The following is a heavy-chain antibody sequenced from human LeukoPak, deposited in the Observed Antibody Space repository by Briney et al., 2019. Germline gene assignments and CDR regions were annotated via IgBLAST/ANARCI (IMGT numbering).Heavy chain of an antibody. D-gene: IGHD6-19*01. J-gene: IGHJ4*02. Sequence: GGSLRLSCAASGFTFSGHGMHWIRQAPGKGLEWVAVIWYDGSKQLYADSVKGRFSISRDDSTSTLYLQMNSLRAEDTAVYYCAREDSSGWFSAYWGQGTLVTVSS. CDR3: AREDSSGWFSAY. V-gene: IGHV3-33*01. CDR2: IWYDGSKQ. CDR1: GFTFSGHG.